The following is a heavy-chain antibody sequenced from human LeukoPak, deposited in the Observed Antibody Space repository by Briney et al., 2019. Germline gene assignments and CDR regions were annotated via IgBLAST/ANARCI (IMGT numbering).Heavy chain of an antibody. Sequence: PGGSLRLSCAASGFTFSSYAMSWVRQAPGKGLEWVSGINWNGGSTGYADSVKGRFTISRDNAKNSLYLQMNSLRAEDTALYYCARETGSGSSHFDYWGQGTLVTVSS. CDR2: INWNGGST. CDR3: ARETGSGSSHFDY. CDR1: GFTFSSYA. V-gene: IGHV3-20*04. J-gene: IGHJ4*02. D-gene: IGHD3-10*01.